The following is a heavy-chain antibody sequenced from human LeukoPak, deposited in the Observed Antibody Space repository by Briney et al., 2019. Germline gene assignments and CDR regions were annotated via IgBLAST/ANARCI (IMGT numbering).Heavy chain of an antibody. CDR2: ILPDSGAT. CDR1: GYTFTDYH. CDR3: ARGGGDNWGWDYFDP. J-gene: IGHJ5*02. D-gene: IGHD2-21*01. V-gene: IGHV1-2*02. Sequence: ASVKVSCKASGYTFTDYHLHWLRQVPGQGLEWMGWILPDSGATNYPQTSVGRVTMTKDTSISTAYMELSTLRSDDTAVYYCARGGGDNWGWDYFDPWGQGTLVTVSS.